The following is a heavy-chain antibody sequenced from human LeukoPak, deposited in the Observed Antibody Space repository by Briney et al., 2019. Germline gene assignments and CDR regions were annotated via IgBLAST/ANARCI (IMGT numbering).Heavy chain of an antibody. CDR3: AREGDPMIVQNLYYFDY. V-gene: IGHV1-2*02. D-gene: IGHD3-22*01. J-gene: IGHJ4*02. CDR1: GYTFTSYY. Sequence: ASVKVSCKASGYTFTSYYMHWVRQAPGQGLEWMGWINPNSGGTNYAQKFQGRVTMTRDTSISTAYMELSRLRSDDTAVYYCAREGDPMIVQNLYYFDYWGQGTLVTVSS. CDR2: INPNSGGT.